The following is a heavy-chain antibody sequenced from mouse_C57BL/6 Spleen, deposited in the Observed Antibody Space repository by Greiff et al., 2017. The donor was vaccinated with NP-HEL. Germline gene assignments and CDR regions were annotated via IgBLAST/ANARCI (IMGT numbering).Heavy chain of an antibody. J-gene: IGHJ1*03. CDR1: GYTFTSYW. CDR3: ASRNWDWYFDV. D-gene: IGHD4-1*01. Sequence: QVQLQQPGAELVKPGASVKLSCKASGYTFTSYWMHWVKQRPGQGLEWIGMIHPNSGSTKYNEKFKSKATLTVDKSSSTAYMQLSSLTSEDSAVYYCASRNWDWYFDVWGTGTTVTVSS. CDR2: IHPNSGST. V-gene: IGHV1-64*01.